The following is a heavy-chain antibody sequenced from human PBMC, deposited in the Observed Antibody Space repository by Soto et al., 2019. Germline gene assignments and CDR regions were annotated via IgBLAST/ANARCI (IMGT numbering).Heavy chain of an antibody. CDR3: VRRHVTATGIDWFDP. J-gene: IGHJ5*02. V-gene: IGHV1-3*01. Sequence: ASVKVSCKASGYTFTSYGIHWVRQAPGQRLEWMGWINAANGDTKYSPKFQGRVTITRDTSASTAYMELSSLRSEDTAVYYCVRRHVTATGIDWFDPWGQGTLVTVSS. D-gene: IGHD6-13*01. CDR1: GYTFTSYG. CDR2: INAANGDT.